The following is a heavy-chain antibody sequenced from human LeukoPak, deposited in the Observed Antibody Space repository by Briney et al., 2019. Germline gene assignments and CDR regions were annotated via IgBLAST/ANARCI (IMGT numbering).Heavy chain of an antibody. D-gene: IGHD4-17*01. CDR2: IYYSGST. J-gene: IGHJ4*02. V-gene: IGHV4-39*07. CDR1: GGSISISSYY. Sequence: SETLSLTCTVSGGSISISSYYWGWFRQPPGKGLEWIGSIYYSGSTYYNPSLKSRVTISVDTSKNQFSLKLSSVTAADTAVYYCARDYGDYGFDYWGQGTLVTVSS. CDR3: ARDYGDYGFDY.